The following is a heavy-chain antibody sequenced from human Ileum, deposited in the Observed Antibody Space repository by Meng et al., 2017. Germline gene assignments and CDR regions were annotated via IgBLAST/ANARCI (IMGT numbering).Heavy chain of an antibody. J-gene: IGHJ4*02. Sequence: VLSGVEGKKAGGYVTVSRKASEYTFIDSMSHWVRQAPGQGLEWMGRINPNSGGTDYAQNFQGRVTMTRDTSITTAYMELSGLRSDDTALFFCTRSREGYCSGDGCYHFDYWGQGTLVTVSS. CDR2: INPNSGGT. D-gene: IGHD2-15*01. V-gene: IGHV1-2*06. CDR1: EYTFIDSM. CDR3: TRSREGYCSGDGCYHFDY.